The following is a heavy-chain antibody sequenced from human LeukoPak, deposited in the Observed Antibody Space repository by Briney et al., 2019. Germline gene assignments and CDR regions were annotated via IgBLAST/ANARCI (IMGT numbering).Heavy chain of an antibody. Sequence: SETLSLTCTVSGGSISSNNYYWGWIRQPPGKGLEWIGNISYSGSTYYNPSLKSRVTISVDTSKNQFSLKLNSVTAADTAAYYCASIWFGELLGTHYYYYYMDVWGKGTTVSV. J-gene: IGHJ6*03. V-gene: IGHV4-39*01. CDR1: GGSISSNNYY. CDR3: ASIWFGELLGTHYYYYYMDV. D-gene: IGHD3-10*01. CDR2: ISYSGST.